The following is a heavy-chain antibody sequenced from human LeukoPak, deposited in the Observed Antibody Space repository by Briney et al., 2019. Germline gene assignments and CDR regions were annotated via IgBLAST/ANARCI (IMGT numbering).Heavy chain of an antibody. J-gene: IGHJ3*01. D-gene: IGHD6-19*01. V-gene: IGHV4-39*07. CDR2: IFHSGYT. Sequence: SETLSLTCTVSGGSISSSSYYWDWIRQPPGKGLEWIGSIFHSGYTFYDPSLKSRLTLSVDTSKNQFSLRLSSVTAADTAVYYCARETEKQWQYWGQGTMVTVSS. CDR3: ARETEKQWQY. CDR1: GGSISSSSYY.